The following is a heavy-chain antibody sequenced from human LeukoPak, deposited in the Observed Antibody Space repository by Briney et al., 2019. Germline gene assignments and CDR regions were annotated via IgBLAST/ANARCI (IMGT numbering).Heavy chain of an antibody. CDR1: GYTFTSYY. Sequence: ASVKVSCKASGYTFTSYYMHWVRQAPGQGLEWMGIINPSGGSTSYAQKFQGRVTMTRDTSTSTVYMELSSLRSEDTAVYYCATGLGAPHTHAPPFDYWGQGTLVTVSS. CDR2: INPSGGST. V-gene: IGHV1-46*01. CDR3: ATGLGAPHTHAPPFDY. J-gene: IGHJ4*02. D-gene: IGHD1-26*01.